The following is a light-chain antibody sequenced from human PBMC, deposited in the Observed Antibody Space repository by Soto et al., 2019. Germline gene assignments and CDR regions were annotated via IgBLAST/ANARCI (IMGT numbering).Light chain of an antibody. CDR2: KAS. CDR1: QSVSTW. J-gene: IGKJ1*01. V-gene: IGKV1-5*03. Sequence: DIQMTQSPSTLSASVGDRVTITCRASQSVSTWLAWFQQKPGKAPKVLIYKASNLETGVPSRFSGSGSGTEFTLTISSLQPDDFATYYCQHYNGHSWTLGQGTKVDIK. CDR3: QHYNGHSWT.